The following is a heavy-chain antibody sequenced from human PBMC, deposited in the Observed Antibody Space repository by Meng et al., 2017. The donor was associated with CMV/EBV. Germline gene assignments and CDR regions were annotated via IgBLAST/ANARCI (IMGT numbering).Heavy chain of an antibody. J-gene: IGHJ4*02. CDR2: IIPIFGTE. V-gene: IGHV1-69*05. CDR3: ASGYDYFDS. CDR1: GGTFSSYA. Sequence: SVKVSCKASGGTFSSYAISWVRQAPGQGLEWMGGIIPIFGTERYAQKFQGRVTITTDKSTSTAYMELNSLRSEDTAVYSCASGYDYFDSWGQGTLVTVSS. D-gene: IGHD5-12*01.